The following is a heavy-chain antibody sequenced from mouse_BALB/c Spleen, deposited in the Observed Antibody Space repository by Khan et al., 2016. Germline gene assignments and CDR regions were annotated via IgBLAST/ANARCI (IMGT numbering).Heavy chain of an antibody. CDR3: ARVRQAVDY. CDR1: GFTFSTYA. V-gene: IGHV5-6-3*01. CDR2: INSNGGST. Sequence: EVELVESGGDLVQPGGSLKLSCAASGFTFSTYAMSWVRQTPDKRLELVATINSNGGSTYYPDNVKGRFTISRDNAKNTLYLQMSSLKSEDTAMYYCARVRQAVDYWGQGTSVTVSS. J-gene: IGHJ4*01. D-gene: IGHD2-14*01.